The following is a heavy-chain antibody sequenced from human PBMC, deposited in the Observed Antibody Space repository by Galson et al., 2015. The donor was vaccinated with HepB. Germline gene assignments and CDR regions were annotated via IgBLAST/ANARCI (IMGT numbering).Heavy chain of an antibody. J-gene: IGHJ3*02. CDR2: ISGSDGST. CDR1: GFTFSSCA. V-gene: IGHV3-23*01. D-gene: IGHD1-1*01. CDR3: AKDRRTGTTPPDGFDI. Sequence: SLRLSCAASGFTFSSCAMSWVRQVPEKGLEWVSSISGSDGSTYYTDSVKGRFTISRDDSKSTLYLQMNSLRAEDTAVYYCAKDRRTGTTPPDGFDIWGQGTMVTVSS.